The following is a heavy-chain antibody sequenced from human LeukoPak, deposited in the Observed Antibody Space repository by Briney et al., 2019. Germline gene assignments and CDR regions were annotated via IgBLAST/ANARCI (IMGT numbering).Heavy chain of an antibody. Sequence: TPGESLRLSCAASGFTFSSYGMNWVRQAPGKGLEWVSFISSSSNYIYQADSVKGRFTISRDNAKNSLYLQMNSLRAEDTAVYYCARDGSEMATMLYYMDVWGKGTTVTVSS. CDR2: ISSSSNYI. V-gene: IGHV3-21*01. CDR1: GFTFSSYG. J-gene: IGHJ6*03. CDR3: ARDGSEMATMLYYMDV. D-gene: IGHD5-24*01.